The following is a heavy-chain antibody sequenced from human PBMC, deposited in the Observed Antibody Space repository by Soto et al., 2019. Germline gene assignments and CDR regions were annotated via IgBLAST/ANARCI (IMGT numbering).Heavy chain of an antibody. CDR3: ARAYCSSTSCYSIDY. CDR1: GYTFTSYA. V-gene: IGHV1-3*01. CDR2: INAGNGNT. J-gene: IGHJ4*02. Sequence: ASVKVSCKASGYTFTSYAMHWVRQAPGQRLEWMGWINAGNGNTKYSQKFQGRVTITRDTSASTAYMELSSLRSEDTAVYYCARAYCSSTSCYSIDYWGQGTLVTVSS. D-gene: IGHD2-2*01.